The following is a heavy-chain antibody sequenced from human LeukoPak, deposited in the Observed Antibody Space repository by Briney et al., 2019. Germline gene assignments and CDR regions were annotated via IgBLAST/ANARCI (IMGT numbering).Heavy chain of an antibody. CDR3: ARDLGNV. CDR1: GGSISSHY. Sequence: SETLSLTCTVSGGSISSHYWSWIRQPPGKGLEWIGYIYYSGSTNYNPSLKSQVTISVDTSKNQFSLKLSSVTAADTAVYYCARDLGNVWGKGTTVTVSS. D-gene: IGHD3-10*01. CDR2: IYYSGST. V-gene: IGHV4-59*11. J-gene: IGHJ6*04.